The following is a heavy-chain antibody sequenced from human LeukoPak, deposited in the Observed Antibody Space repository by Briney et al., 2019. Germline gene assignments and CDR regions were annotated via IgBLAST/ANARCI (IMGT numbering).Heavy chain of an antibody. Sequence: PGGSLRLSCAASGFTFSNACMSWVRQAPGKGLEWVGRIKSKTEGGTTDYAAPVKGRFTISRDDSENTLHLQMNSLETEDTAVYYCTTAMVVTAILYLQHWGQGTLVTVSS. CDR3: TTAMVVTAILYLQH. CDR2: IKSKTEGGTT. CDR1: GFTFSNAC. J-gene: IGHJ1*01. D-gene: IGHD2-21*02. V-gene: IGHV3-15*01.